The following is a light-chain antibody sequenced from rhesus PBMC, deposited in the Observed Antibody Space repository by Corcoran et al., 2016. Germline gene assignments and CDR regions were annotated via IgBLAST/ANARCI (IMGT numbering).Light chain of an antibody. CDR2: AVS. CDR1: QSLLHRNGYTS. V-gene: IGKV2-78*01. J-gene: IGKJ3*01. Sequence: DIVMTQTPLSLSVTPGEPASISCRSSQSLLHRNGYTSLHWYLQKPGQSPQLLMSAVSNRASGVPDRLSGSGSGTDFTLSISRVEAEDVGVYYCEQTLQTPFTFGPGTKLDIK. CDR3: EQTLQTPFT.